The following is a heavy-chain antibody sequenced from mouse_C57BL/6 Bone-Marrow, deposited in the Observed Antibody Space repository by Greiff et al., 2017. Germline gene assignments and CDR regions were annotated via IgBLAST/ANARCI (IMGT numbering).Heavy chain of an antibody. Sequence: QVTLKVSGAELAWPGASVKLSCKASGYTFTSYGISWVKQRTGQGLEWIGEIYPRSGNTYYNEKFKGKATLTADKSSSTAYMELRSLTSEDSAVYFCARRYIYYDYDWFAYWGQGTLVTVSA. J-gene: IGHJ3*01. CDR3: ARRYIYYDYDWFAY. CDR2: IYPRSGNT. D-gene: IGHD2-4*01. CDR1: GYTFTSYG. V-gene: IGHV1-81*01.